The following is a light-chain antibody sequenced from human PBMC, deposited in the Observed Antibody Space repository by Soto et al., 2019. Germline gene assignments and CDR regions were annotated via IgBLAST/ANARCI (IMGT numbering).Light chain of an antibody. J-gene: IGKJ5*01. Sequence: EIVLTQSPATLSFSPGERSTLSCRASPSVTKLLAWYQQKPGQAPRLLIYGAFNRATGIPARFSGSGSGTDFTLTISSLETEDSAIYYCQQRNIWPTVTFGQGTRLEIK. CDR3: QQRNIWPTVT. V-gene: IGKV3-11*01. CDR2: GAF. CDR1: PSVTKL.